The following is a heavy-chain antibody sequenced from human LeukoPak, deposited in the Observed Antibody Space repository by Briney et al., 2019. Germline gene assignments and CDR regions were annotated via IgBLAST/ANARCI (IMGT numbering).Heavy chain of an antibody. CDR3: ARSGYYDSSS. Sequence: SQTLSLTCTVSGGSISSSDYYWSWIRQPPGKGLEWIGYIYYTGSTQYNTSLKSRVNISLDTSKNQFSLELSSVTAADTAVYYCARSGYYDSSSWGQGTLVTVSS. V-gene: IGHV4-30-4*01. CDR1: GGSISSSDYY. D-gene: IGHD3-22*01. CDR2: IYYTGST. J-gene: IGHJ4*02.